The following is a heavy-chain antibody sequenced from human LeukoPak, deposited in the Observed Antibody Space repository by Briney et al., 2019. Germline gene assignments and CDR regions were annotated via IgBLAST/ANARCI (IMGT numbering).Heavy chain of an antibody. CDR2: ISAYNGNT. J-gene: IGHJ4*02. Sequence: ASVKVSCKASGYTFTSDGISWVRQAPGQGLEWMGWISAYNGNTNYAQKLQGRVTMTTDTSTSTAYMELRSLRSDDTAVYYCARERLYDFWSGYYPLDYWGQGTLVTVSS. CDR1: GYTFTSDG. V-gene: IGHV1-18*01. D-gene: IGHD3-3*01. CDR3: ARERLYDFWSGYYPLDY.